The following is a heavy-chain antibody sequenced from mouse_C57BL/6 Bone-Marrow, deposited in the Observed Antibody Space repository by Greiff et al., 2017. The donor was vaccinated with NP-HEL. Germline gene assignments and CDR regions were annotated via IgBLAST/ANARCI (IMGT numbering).Heavy chain of an antibody. Sequence: QVQLQQPGAELVRPGSSVKLSCKASGYTFTSYWMDWVKQRPGQGLEWIGNIYPSDSETHYNQKFKDKATLTVDKSSSTAYMQLSSLTSEDSAVYYCARGNLLHIDYWGQGTTLTVSS. CDR2: IYPSDSET. CDR3: ARGNLLHIDY. D-gene: IGHD2-10*01. CDR1: GYTFTSYW. V-gene: IGHV1-61*01. J-gene: IGHJ2*01.